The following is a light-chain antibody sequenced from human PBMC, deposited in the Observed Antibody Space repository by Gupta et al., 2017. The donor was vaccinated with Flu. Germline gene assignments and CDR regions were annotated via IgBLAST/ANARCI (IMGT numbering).Light chain of an antibody. Sequence: GSVVGNNVQWYPQRPGRPPTTVVYEDDSSPAGVPDRFSASIDSPANSASLTISGRKAEDEADSYCQSYDAANQWVFGGGTKRTVL. CDR2: EDD. J-gene: IGLJ3*02. V-gene: IGLV6-57*01. CDR3: QSYDAANQWV. CDR1: GSVVGNN.